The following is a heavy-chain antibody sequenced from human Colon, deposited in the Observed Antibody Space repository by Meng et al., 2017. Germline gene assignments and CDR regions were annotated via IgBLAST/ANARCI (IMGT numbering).Heavy chain of an antibody. Sequence: QGQVPESGPGLVKPSGTLYLTCAVSGGSISSNDWWTWVRQPPGKGLEWIGESFHTGTTNYKPSLRGRVTISVDKSNNQFSLRLSSVTAADTAVYFCVRGRQTYGSGYLYSFDDWGQGALVTVSS. CDR2: SFHTGTT. D-gene: IGHD6-25*01. CDR1: GGSISSNDW. V-gene: IGHV4-4*02. J-gene: IGHJ4*02. CDR3: VRGRQTYGSGYLYSFDD.